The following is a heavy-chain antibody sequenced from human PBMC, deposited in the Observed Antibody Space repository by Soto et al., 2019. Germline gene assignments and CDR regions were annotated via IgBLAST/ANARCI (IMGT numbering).Heavy chain of an antibody. CDR3: GRGLHSEYGGGSIGAPYDYVWGSYRSRYFDY. J-gene: IGHJ4*02. CDR2: IYYSGST. CDR1: GGSISSGDYY. D-gene: IGHD3-16*02. V-gene: IGHV4-30-4*01. Sequence: PSETLSLTCTVSGGSISSGDYYWSWIRQPPGKGLEWIGYIYYSGSTYYNPSLKSRVTISVDTSKNQFSLKLSSVTAADTAVYYCGRGLHSEYGGGSIGAPYDYVWGSYRSRYFDYRGQGTLVTVSS.